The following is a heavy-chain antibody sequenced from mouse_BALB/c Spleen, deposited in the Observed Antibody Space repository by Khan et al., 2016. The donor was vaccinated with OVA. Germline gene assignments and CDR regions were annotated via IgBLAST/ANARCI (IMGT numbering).Heavy chain of an antibody. CDR1: GYTFTTYW. CDR3: ARRVLYGIFPY. V-gene: IGHV1-7*01. CDR2: INPSTGYT. J-gene: IGHJ3*01. Sequence: QVQLQQSGAELAKPGASVKISCTASGYTFTTYWMHWIKQRPGQGLEWIGYINPSTGYTEYNQNFKDKATLTADESSSTAYMHLNSLTSEDSAFYYCARRVLYGIFPYWGQGTLVTVSA. D-gene: IGHD2-10*02.